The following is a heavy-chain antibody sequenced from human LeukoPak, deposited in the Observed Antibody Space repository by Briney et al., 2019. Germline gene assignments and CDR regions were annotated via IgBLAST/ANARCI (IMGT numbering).Heavy chain of an antibody. CDR3: AREKRGSTSSIRYFDY. CDR1: GFTFSTYN. Sequence: GGSLRLSCAASGFTFSTYNMNWVRQAPGKGLEWVSFISGSSSTIYYADSVKGRFTISRDNAKNSLYLQMNSLRAEDTAVYYCAREKRGSTSSIRYFDYWGQGTLVTVSS. J-gene: IGHJ4*02. CDR2: ISGSSSTI. V-gene: IGHV3-48*04. D-gene: IGHD2-2*01.